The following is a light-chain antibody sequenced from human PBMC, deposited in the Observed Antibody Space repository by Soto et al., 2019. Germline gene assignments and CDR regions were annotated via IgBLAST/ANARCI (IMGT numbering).Light chain of an antibody. CDR2: GIS. Sequence: EIVLTQSPGTLSLSPGERATLSCRAGQSVTSNYLAWYQQKPGQAPRLLIYGISTRATGVPDRFSGSGSGTDFTLTISRLEPEDFAVYYCQQYTDWPLTFGQGTKV. CDR3: QQYTDWPLT. CDR1: QSVTSNY. J-gene: IGKJ1*01. V-gene: IGKV3-20*01.